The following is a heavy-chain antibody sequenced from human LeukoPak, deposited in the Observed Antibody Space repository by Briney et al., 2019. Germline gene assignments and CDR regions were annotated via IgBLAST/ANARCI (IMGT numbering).Heavy chain of an antibody. D-gene: IGHD2-21*01. J-gene: IGHJ4*02. CDR3: ARSVALTASFDY. V-gene: IGHV3-23*01. Sequence: PGGSLRLSCAASGFTFSSYAMSWVRQAPGKGLDWVSAISGSGSSTYYADSVKGRFTISRDNSKNTLYLQMNSLRAEDTAVYYCARSVALTASFDYWGQGTLVTVSS. CDR1: GFTFSSYA. CDR2: ISGSGSST.